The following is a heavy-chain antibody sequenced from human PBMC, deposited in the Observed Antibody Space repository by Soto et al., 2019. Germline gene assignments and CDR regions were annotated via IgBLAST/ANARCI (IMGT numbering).Heavy chain of an antibody. CDR3: ARRDFRSGYYGGRIDP. Sequence: QVHLQESGPGLVKPSETLSLTCTVSGDSVNNNDFYWAWLRQPPGKGLEWVVTIFYSGTTYHNTSLKGRVTAAVDRAENQFSLKRTSVAASDTAVYDCARRDFRSGYYGGRIDPWGQGTLVTVSS. CDR2: IFYSGTT. J-gene: IGHJ5*02. V-gene: IGHV4-39*01. CDR1: GDSVNNNDFY. D-gene: IGHD3-3*01.